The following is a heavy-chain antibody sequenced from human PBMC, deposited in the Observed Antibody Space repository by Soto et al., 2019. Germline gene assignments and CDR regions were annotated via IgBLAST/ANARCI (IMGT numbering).Heavy chain of an antibody. CDR1: GFSFGSYG. CDR2: ISGAGDST. D-gene: IGHD4-17*01. Sequence: EEHLLESGGGLVQPGGSLRLSCAASGFSFGSYGMSWVRQAPGKGLEWVSGISGAGDSTYYADSVTGRFTISRDKSKNTLYLQMNGLRAEDTAVYYRARRKDDYGDSDVWFDPWGQVTLVSVSA. CDR3: ARRKDDYGDSDVWFDP. J-gene: IGHJ5*02. V-gene: IGHV3-23*01.